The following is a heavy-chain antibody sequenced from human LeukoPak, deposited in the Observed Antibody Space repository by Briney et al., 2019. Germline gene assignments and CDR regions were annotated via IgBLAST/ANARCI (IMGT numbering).Heavy chain of an antibody. J-gene: IGHJ4*02. Sequence: SETLSLTCTVSGGSISSGSYYWSWIRQPPGKGLEWIGYIYYSGSTNYNPSLKSRVTISVDTSKNQFSLKLSSVTAADTAVYYCARGPEPNPLRGYSYGSYFDYWGQGTLVTVSS. CDR2: IYYSGST. CDR1: GGSISSGSYY. D-gene: IGHD5-18*01. V-gene: IGHV4-61*01. CDR3: ARGPEPNPLRGYSYGSYFDY.